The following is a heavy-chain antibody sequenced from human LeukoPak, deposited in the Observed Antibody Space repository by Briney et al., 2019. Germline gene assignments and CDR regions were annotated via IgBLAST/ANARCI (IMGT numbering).Heavy chain of an antibody. J-gene: IGHJ4*02. D-gene: IGHD3-22*01. Sequence: GGSLRLACAASGFTFSSYAMSWVRQAPGKGLEWVSAISGSGGSTYYADSVKGRFTISRDNSKNTLYLQMNSLRAEDTAVYYCAKRYYYDSSGYRNLYYFDYWGQGTLVTVSS. CDR2: ISGSGGST. CDR1: GFTFSSYA. V-gene: IGHV3-23*01. CDR3: AKRYYYDSSGYRNLYYFDY.